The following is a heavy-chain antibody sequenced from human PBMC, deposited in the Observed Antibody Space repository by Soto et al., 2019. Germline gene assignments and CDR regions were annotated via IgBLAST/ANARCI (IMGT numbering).Heavy chain of an antibody. D-gene: IGHD3-22*01. J-gene: IGHJ4*02. V-gene: IGHV1-69*13. CDR2: IIPIFGTA. CDR1: GGTFSSYA. Sequence: AVKVSCKASGGTFSSYAISWVRQAPGQGLEWVGGIIPIFGTANYAQKFQGRVTITADESTSTAYMELSSLRSEDTAVYYCASRFDVSSGYYYGYFDYWGQGTLVTVSS. CDR3: ASRFDVSSGYYYGYFDY.